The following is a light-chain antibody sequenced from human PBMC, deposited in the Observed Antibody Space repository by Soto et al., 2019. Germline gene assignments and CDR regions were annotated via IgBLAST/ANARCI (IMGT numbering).Light chain of an antibody. Sequence: EIVLTPSPATLSLSPVERAILSCGPSHSVGSTYLAWYQQKPGLAPRLFIYDASSMATGIPDRFSGSGSGTEFTLTISRLESEDFAAYYCQQYGSSPITFGQGTRLEIK. CDR3: QQYGSSPIT. V-gene: IGKV3D-20*01. CDR1: HSVGSTY. CDR2: DAS. J-gene: IGKJ5*01.